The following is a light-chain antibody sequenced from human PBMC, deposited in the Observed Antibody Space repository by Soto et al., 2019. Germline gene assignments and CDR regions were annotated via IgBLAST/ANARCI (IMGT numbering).Light chain of an antibody. J-gene: IGKJ2*01. V-gene: IGKV3-20*01. CDR1: ENIYTRY. Sequence: GLTQSPGTLSLSPGARATLSCRASENIYTRYLAWFQQRPGQPPRLLIYDASSRAAGVPDRFSGSGSGTDFTLTISRLEPEDFALYYCQRYGGSPPYTFGQGTKVEIK. CDR3: QRYGGSPPYT. CDR2: DAS.